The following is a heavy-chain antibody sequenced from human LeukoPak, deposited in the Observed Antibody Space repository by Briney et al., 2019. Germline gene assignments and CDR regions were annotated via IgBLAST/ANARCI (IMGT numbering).Heavy chain of an antibody. D-gene: IGHD3-22*01. CDR3: TTLGYHLDA. CDR2: IAGSDTTT. Sequence: GGSLRHSCLASGFAFSAYEMNWVRQAPGKGLEWVSYIAGSDTTTYYADSVKGRFTIFRDNAKNSLYLQMNSLRAEATALYYCTTLGYHLDAWGQGTLVTVSS. J-gene: IGHJ5*02. CDR1: GFAFSAYE. V-gene: IGHV3-48*03.